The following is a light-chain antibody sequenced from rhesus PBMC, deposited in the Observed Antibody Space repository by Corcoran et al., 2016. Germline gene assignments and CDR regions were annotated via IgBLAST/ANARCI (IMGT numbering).Light chain of an antibody. Sequence: DIQMTQSPSSLSASVGDTVAITCRASQGISSWLAWYQQKPVKAPNLLIYKASSLQSGVPSRFSGSGSWTDFTLTISSLQSEDFATYYCQQYNSRPFTFGPGTKLDIK. CDR3: QQYNSRPFT. CDR2: KAS. V-gene: IGKV1-22*01. CDR1: QGISSW. J-gene: IGKJ3*01.